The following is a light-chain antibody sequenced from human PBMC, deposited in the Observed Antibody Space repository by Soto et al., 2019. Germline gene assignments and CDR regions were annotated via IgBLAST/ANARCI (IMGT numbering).Light chain of an antibody. Sequence: ASQLTQSPSSLSASVGDRVTITCRASQDISSALAWYQQKPGKAPKLLIYDASSLESGVPSRFSGSGSGTDFTLTISSLQPEDFATYYCQQFNSYPMYTFGQGTKLEIK. CDR2: DAS. V-gene: IGKV1-13*02. CDR3: QQFNSYPMYT. J-gene: IGKJ2*01. CDR1: QDISSA.